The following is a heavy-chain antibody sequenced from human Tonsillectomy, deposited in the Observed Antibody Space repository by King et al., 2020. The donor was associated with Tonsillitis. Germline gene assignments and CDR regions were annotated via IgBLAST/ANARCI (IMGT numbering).Heavy chain of an antibody. Sequence: VQLVESGGGLVKPGESLRLSCGASGFTFSDYYMSWFRQAPGKGLAWLLYISCSGRIIYYADSVKGRFTISRDNAKNAVYLQANSLRVDDTAVYYCARAATYFDDLVGYHRPGYFDLWGQGTRVTVSP. D-gene: IGHD3-3*01. J-gene: IGHJ4*02. CDR2: ISCSGRII. CDR3: ARAATYFDDLVGYHRPGYFDL. CDR1: GFTFSDYY. V-gene: IGHV3-11*01.